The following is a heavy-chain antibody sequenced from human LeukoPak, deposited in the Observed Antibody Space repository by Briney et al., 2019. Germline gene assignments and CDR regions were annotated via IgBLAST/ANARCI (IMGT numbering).Heavy chain of an antibody. V-gene: IGHV1-24*01. CDR3: ATAPKYYYDSSGYYYSDY. J-gene: IGHJ4*02. D-gene: IGHD3-22*01. CDR1: GYTLTELS. Sequence: GASVKVSCKVSGYTLTELSMHWVRQAPGKGLEWMGGFDPEDGETIYAQKFQGRVTMTEDTSTDTAYMELSSPRSEDTAVYYCATAPKYYYDSSGYYYSDYWGQGTLVTVSS. CDR2: FDPEDGET.